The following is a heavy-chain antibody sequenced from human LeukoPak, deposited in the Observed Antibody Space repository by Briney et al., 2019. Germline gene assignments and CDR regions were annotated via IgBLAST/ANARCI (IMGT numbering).Heavy chain of an antibody. J-gene: IGHJ4*02. CDR3: AREGGDGYTPFDY. D-gene: IGHD5-24*01. Sequence: GGSLRLSCAASGFTFSSYSMNWVRQAPGKGLEWVSSISSSSSYIYYADSVKGRFTISRDNAKNSLYLQMNSLRAEDTAVYYCAREGGDGYTPFDYWGQGTLVTVSS. CDR1: GFTFSSYS. CDR2: ISSSSSYI. V-gene: IGHV3-21*01.